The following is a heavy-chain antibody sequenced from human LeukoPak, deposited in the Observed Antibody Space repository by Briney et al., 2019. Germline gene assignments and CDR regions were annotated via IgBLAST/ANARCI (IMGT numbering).Heavy chain of an antibody. CDR2: IYYSGST. D-gene: IGHD3-22*01. J-gene: IGHJ3*02. Sequence: PSETLSLTCTVSGGSISSYYWSWIRQPPGKGLEWIGYIYYSGSTNYNPSLKSRVTISVDTSKNQFSLKLSSETAADTAVYYCARGDGYYSHDAFDIWGQGTMVTVSS. CDR1: GGSISSYY. V-gene: IGHV4-59*01. CDR3: ARGDGYYSHDAFDI.